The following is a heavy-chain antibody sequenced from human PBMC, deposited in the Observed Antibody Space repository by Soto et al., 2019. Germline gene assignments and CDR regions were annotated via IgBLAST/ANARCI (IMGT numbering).Heavy chain of an antibody. Sequence: QVQLVESGGGVVQPGRSLRLSCVVSGFSFINFGMHWVRQTPGKGLECVAVIWYDGSNAYYADSVQGRFTISRDNSKNTLYRQMNSLRAEDTAVYYFARGFGQNDGAPDYWGQGTLVTVSS. V-gene: IGHV3-33*01. CDR2: IWYDGSNA. D-gene: IGHD2-8*01. J-gene: IGHJ4*02. CDR3: ARGFGQNDGAPDY. CDR1: GFSFINFG.